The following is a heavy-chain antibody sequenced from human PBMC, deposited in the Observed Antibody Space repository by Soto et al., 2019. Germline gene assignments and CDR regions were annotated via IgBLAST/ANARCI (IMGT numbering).Heavy chain of an antibody. Sequence: GGSLRLSCAASGFTFSSYAMSWVRQAPGKGLEWVSAISGSGGSTYYADSVKGRFTISRDNSKNTLYLQMNSLRAEDAAVYYCVKVGSGVIWGADYYYCMDVWGQGTTVNLSS. D-gene: IGHD3-10*01. CDR3: VKVGSGVIWGADYYYCMDV. V-gene: IGHV3-23*01. J-gene: IGHJ6*01. CDR1: GFTFSSYA. CDR2: ISGSGGST.